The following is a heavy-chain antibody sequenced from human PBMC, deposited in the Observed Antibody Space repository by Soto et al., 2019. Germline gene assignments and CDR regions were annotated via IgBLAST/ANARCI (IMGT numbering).Heavy chain of an antibody. Sequence: QVQLQESGPGLVKPSETLSLTCTVSVASISSYHWSWIRQTPGKELEWIGYIYYSGSANYNPSLKNRVTFSVDTSKNQGSLKLSSVTAADTGVYYCAAAVPAEYVFPFYYMDVWGKGTRVTVSS. V-gene: IGHV4-59*01. J-gene: IGHJ6*03. CDR1: VASISSYH. CDR2: IYYSGSA. CDR3: AAAVPAEYVFPFYYMDV. D-gene: IGHD3-16*01.